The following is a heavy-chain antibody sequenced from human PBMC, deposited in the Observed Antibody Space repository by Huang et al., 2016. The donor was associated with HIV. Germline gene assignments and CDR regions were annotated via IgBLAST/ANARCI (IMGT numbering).Heavy chain of an antibody. CDR2: ISGSSCNT. V-gene: IGHV3-23*01. J-gene: IGHJ4*02. CDR1: EFPWGSYG. D-gene: IGHD2-8*02. CDR3: AKKGGLTGFQPLDY. Sequence: EVQLLESGGGLVQPGGSLRLSCLACEFPWGSYGMGWGRQGQGKGVGWVSTISGSSCNTYYADSVKGRFTISRDKSKNTLYLQMNSLRAEDTAVYFCAKKGGLTGFQPLDYWGQGTQVTVSS.